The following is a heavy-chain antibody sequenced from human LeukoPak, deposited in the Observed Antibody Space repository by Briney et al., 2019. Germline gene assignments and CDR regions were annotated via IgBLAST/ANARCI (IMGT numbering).Heavy chain of an antibody. CDR2: IYYSGST. J-gene: IGHJ4*02. V-gene: IGHV4-59*01. Sequence: SETLSLTCTVSGGSISSYYSSWIRQPPGKGLEWIGYIYYSGSTNYNPSLKSRVTISVDTSKNQFSLKLSSVTAADTAVYYCARDNYGSDYWGQGTLVTVSS. CDR3: ARDNYGSDY. CDR1: GGSISSYY. D-gene: IGHD3-10*01.